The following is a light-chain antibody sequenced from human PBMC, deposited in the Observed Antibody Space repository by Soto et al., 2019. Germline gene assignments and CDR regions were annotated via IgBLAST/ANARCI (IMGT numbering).Light chain of an antibody. V-gene: IGKV3D-20*02. Sequence: EIVFTQSPGTLSLSPVERATLSCRASQSVSSSYLAWYQQKPGQAPRLLIYDASNRATGIPARFSGSGSETDFTLTISSLEPEDFAVYYCQQRSNWPITFGQGTRLEIK. CDR3: QQRSNWPIT. CDR2: DAS. J-gene: IGKJ5*01. CDR1: QSVSSSY.